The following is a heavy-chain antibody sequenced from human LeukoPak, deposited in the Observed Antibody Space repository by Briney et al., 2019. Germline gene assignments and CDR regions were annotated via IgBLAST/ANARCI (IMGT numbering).Heavy chain of an antibody. J-gene: IGHJ4*02. Sequence: GGSLRLSCAASGFTFSSYGMHWVRQAPGKGLEWVAFIRYDESNKYYADSVRGRFTISRDISKNTLYLQMNSLRAEDTAVYYCAKQEYFYASGTPPDYWGQGTLVTVSS. CDR2: IRYDESNK. V-gene: IGHV3-30*02. D-gene: IGHD3-10*01. CDR3: AKQEYFYASGTPPDY. CDR1: GFTFSSYG.